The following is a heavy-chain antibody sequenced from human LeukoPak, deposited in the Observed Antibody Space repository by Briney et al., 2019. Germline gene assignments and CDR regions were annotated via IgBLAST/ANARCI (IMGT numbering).Heavy chain of an antibody. J-gene: IGHJ6*02. CDR3: ARSGSPYYDFWSGYGNYYYYYGMDV. D-gene: IGHD3-3*01. V-gene: IGHV3-64*01. CDR1: GFTFSSYA. Sequence: GGSLRLSCAASGFTFSSYAMHWVRQAPGKGLEYVSAISSNGGSTYYANSVKGRFTISRDNSKNTLYLQMGSLRAEDMAVYYCARSGSPYYDFWSGYGNYYYYYGMDVWSQGTTVTVSS. CDR2: ISSNGGST.